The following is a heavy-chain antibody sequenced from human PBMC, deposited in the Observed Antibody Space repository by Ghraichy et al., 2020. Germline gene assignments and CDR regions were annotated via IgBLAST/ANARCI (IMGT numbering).Heavy chain of an antibody. D-gene: IGHD1-26*01. V-gene: IGHV4-31*03. CDR3: ASGRYSGSLPLNY. J-gene: IGHJ4*02. CDR1: GGSISSGGYY. Sequence: SETLSLTCTVSGGSISSGGYYWSWIRQHPGKGLEWIGYIYYSGSTYYNPSLKSRVTISVDTSKNQFSLKLSSVTAADTAVYYCASGRYSGSLPLNYWGQGTLVTVSS. CDR2: IYYSGST.